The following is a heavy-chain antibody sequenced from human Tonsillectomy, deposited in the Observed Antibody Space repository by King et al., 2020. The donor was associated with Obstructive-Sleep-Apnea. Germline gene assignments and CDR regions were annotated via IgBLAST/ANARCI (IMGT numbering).Heavy chain of an antibody. J-gene: IGHJ5*02. CDR3: ARGGLIALDP. D-gene: IGHD3-22*01. CDR2: IYYSGST. Sequence: LQLQESGPGLVKPSETLSLTCTVSGGSISSSSYYWGWIRQPPGKGLEWIGSIYYSGSTYYNPSLKSRVTTSVDTSKNQFSLKLSSVTAADTAVYYCARGGLIALDPWGQGTLVTVSS. V-gene: IGHV4-39*07. CDR1: GGSISSSSYY.